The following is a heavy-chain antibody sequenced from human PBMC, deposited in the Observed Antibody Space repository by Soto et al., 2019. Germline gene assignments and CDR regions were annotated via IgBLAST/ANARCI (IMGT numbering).Heavy chain of an antibody. Sequence: QVQLVESGGGVVQPGRSLRLSCAASGFTFSSYGMHWVRQAPGKGLEWVAVIWYDGSNKYYADSVKGRFTISRDNSKNTLYLQMNSLRAEDTAVYYCAREGSSWPYYYYGMDVWGQGTTVTVSS. CDR1: GFTFSSYG. CDR2: IWYDGSNK. J-gene: IGHJ6*02. CDR3: AREGSSWPYYYYGMDV. V-gene: IGHV3-33*01. D-gene: IGHD6-13*01.